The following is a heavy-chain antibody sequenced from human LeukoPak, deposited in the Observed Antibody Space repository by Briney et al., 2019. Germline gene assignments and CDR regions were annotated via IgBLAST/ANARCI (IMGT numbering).Heavy chain of an antibody. CDR1: GYTFTGYY. Sequence: SVKVSCKASGYTFTGYYIHWVRQAPGQGLEWMGWINPHSGGTNYAQKFQGGVTMTRDTSITTAYMELSSLRSDDTAVYYCARDVGEYCSSTDCYASHYWGQGTLVTVSS. D-gene: IGHD2-2*01. V-gene: IGHV1-2*02. CDR3: ARDVGEYCSSTDCYASHY. J-gene: IGHJ4*02. CDR2: INPHSGGT.